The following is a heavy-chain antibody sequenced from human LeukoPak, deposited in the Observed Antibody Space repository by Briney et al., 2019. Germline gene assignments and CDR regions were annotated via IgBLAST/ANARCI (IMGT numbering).Heavy chain of an antibody. Sequence: GASVKVSCKASGYTFTSYDINWVRQATGQGLEWMGWMNPNSGNTGYAQKFQGRVTMTRNTSISTAYMELSSLRSGDTAVYYCARGLSLGYCSSTSCYWFDPWGQGTLVTVSS. CDR3: ARGLSLGYCSSTSCYWFDP. V-gene: IGHV1-8*01. CDR1: GYTFTSYD. CDR2: MNPNSGNT. J-gene: IGHJ5*02. D-gene: IGHD2-2*01.